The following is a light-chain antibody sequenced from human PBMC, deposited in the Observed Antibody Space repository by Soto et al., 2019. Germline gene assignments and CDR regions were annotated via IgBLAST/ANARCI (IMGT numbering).Light chain of an antibody. Sequence: KFMLTQPHSVSESPGKTVTISCTGSSGSIASNYVQWYQQRPGSAHTTVSYEDNQRPSGVPDRFSGSIDSSSNSASLTISGLKTEDEAYYYCQSYDSSNQVFGGGTQLTVL. V-gene: IGLV6-57*02. CDR3: QSYDSSNQV. J-gene: IGLJ2*01. CDR2: EDN. CDR1: SGSIASNY.